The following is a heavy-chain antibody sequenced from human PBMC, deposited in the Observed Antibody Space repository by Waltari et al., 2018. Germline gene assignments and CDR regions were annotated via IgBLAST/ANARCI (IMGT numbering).Heavy chain of an antibody. V-gene: IGHV4-59*11. CDR1: GGSISSHY. J-gene: IGHJ5*02. D-gene: IGHD2-8*01. CDR2: IYYSGST. CDR3: VRSVYP. Sequence: QVQLQESGPGLVKPSETLSLTCTVSGGSISSHYWSWIRQPPGKGLEWIGYIYYSGSTNYNPSLKSRVTISVDTSKNQFSLKLSSVTAADTAVYYCVRSVYPWGQGTLVTVSS.